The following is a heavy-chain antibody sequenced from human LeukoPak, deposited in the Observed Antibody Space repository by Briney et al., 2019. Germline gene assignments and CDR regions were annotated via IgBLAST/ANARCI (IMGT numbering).Heavy chain of an antibody. D-gene: IGHD5-24*01. CDR2: IYYSGST. CDR3: ARVRGRDGYNYRGFKGVFDY. Sequence: SETLSLTCTVSGGSISSYYWSWIRQPPGKGLEWIGYIYYSGSTNYNPSLKSRVTISVDTSKNQFSLKLSSVTAADTAVYYCARVRGRDGYNYRGFKGVFDYWGQGTLVTVSS. J-gene: IGHJ4*02. V-gene: IGHV4-59*01. CDR1: GGSISSYY.